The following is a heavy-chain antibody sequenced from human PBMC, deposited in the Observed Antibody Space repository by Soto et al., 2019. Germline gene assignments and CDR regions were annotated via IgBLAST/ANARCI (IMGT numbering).Heavy chain of an antibody. V-gene: IGHV1-69*06. CDR1: GDTFDIYG. J-gene: IGHJ4*02. CDR3: ARGAIHFYDESGHASDY. D-gene: IGHD3-22*01. CDR2: IIPIFGTA. Sequence: QVQLVQSGAEVKKPGSSVKVSCKASGDTFDIYGFNWVRQAPGQGLEWRGTIIPIFGTADYAQKFEGRVSITADKSTRTAHMELASLTTEDSAIYYCARGAIHFYDESGHASDYWGQGTLITVSS.